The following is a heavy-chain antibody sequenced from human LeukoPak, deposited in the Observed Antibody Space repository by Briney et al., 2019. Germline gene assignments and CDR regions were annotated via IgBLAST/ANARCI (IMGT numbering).Heavy chain of an antibody. Sequence: GGSLRLSCAASGFTFSSYGMHWVRQAPGKGLEWVAVISYDGSNKYYADSVKGRFTISRDNSKNTLYLQMNSLRAEDTAVYYCARELRQLVFLYFDYWGQGTLVTVSS. CDR3: ARELRQLVFLYFDY. V-gene: IGHV3-30*03. J-gene: IGHJ4*02. CDR1: GFTFSSYG. D-gene: IGHD6-13*01. CDR2: ISYDGSNK.